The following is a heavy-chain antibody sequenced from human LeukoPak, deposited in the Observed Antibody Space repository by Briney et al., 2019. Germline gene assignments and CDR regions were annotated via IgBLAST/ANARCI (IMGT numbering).Heavy chain of an antibody. CDR2: IHGDGGTT. CDR1: GFTFSSYW. D-gene: IGHD1-26*01. Sequence: GGSLRLSCADSGFTFSSYWMHWVRQAPGKGLVWVSRIHGDGGTTSYADSAKGRFTISRDNAKSALYLQMNSLRAEDTAVYYCARVSPLLKNSGSYSYYFDYWGQGTLVTLSS. CDR3: ARVSPLLKNSGSYSYYFDY. V-gene: IGHV3-74*01. J-gene: IGHJ4*02.